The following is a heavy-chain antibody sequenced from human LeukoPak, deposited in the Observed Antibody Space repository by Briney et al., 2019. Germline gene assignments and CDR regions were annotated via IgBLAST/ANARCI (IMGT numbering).Heavy chain of an antibody. CDR3: ARGRYSGWSYGMDV. Sequence: PGGSLRLSCAASGFTFSSYWMHWVRQAPGKGLEWVSSISSSSNYIYYADSVKGRFTISRDNAKNSLYLQMNSLRAEDTAVYYCARGRYSGWSYGMDVWGQGTTVTVSS. V-gene: IGHV3-21*01. CDR2: ISSSSNYI. J-gene: IGHJ6*02. D-gene: IGHD1-26*01. CDR1: GFTFSSYW.